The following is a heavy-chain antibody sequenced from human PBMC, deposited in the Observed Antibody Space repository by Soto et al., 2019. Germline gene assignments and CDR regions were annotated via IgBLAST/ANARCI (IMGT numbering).Heavy chain of an antibody. J-gene: IGHJ3*02. CDR3: VAGVVYSSDDAFDI. V-gene: IGHV1-2*04. Sequence: GASVKVSCKASGYTFTGYYMHWVRQAPGQGLEWMGWINPNSGGTNYAQKFQGWVTMTRDTSISTAYMELSRLRSDDTAVYYCVAGVVYSSDDAFDIWGQGTMVTVSS. CDR2: INPNSGGT. D-gene: IGHD6-25*01. CDR1: GYTFTGYY.